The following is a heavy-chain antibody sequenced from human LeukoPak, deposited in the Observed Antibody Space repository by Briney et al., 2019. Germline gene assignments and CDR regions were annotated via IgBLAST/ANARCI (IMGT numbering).Heavy chain of an antibody. Sequence: GGSLRLSCAASGFTFSTHGMHWVRQAPGKGLEWVSYISGGSSFTYYVDSVKGRFTISRDNAKNSLYLQMNSLRAEDTAVYYCARDLGYSSGPNYWGQGTRVTVSS. V-gene: IGHV3-21*01. D-gene: IGHD6-19*01. J-gene: IGHJ4*02. CDR3: ARDLGYSSGPNY. CDR1: GFTFSTHG. CDR2: ISGGSSFT.